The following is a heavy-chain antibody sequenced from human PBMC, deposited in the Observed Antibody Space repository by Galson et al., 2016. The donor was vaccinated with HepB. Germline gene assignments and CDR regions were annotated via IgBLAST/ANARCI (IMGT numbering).Heavy chain of an antibody. J-gene: IGHJ6*03. CDR2: ISSSSSYI. Sequence: SLRLSCAASGFTFSSYSMNWVRQAPGKGLEWVSSISSSSSYIYYADSVKGRFTISRDNAKNSLYLQMNSLRAEDTAVYYCARAVAGATIDYYYYYMDVWGKGTTVTVSS. CDR1: GFTFSSYS. D-gene: IGHD1-26*01. V-gene: IGHV3-21*01. CDR3: ARAVAGATIDYYYYYMDV.